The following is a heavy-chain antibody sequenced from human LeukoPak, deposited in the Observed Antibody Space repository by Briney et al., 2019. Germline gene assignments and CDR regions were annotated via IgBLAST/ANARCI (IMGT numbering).Heavy chain of an antibody. CDR1: GFTFSSYW. CDR3: AKAVRGYYYYMDV. CDR2: IKRDGSEK. J-gene: IGHJ6*03. Sequence: SGGSLRLSCAASGFTFSSYWMSWVRQAPGKGLEWVANIKRDGSEKYYVDSVKGRFTISRDNAKNSLYLQMNSLRAEDMALYYCAKAVRGYYYYMDVWGKGTTVTVSS. D-gene: IGHD3-10*01. V-gene: IGHV3-7*03.